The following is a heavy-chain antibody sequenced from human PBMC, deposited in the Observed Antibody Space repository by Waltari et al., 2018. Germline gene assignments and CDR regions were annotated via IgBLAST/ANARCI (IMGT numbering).Heavy chain of an antibody. CDR3: AKDFDYYYDSSGYFDY. D-gene: IGHD3-22*01. CDR2: IGTADDT. CDR1: GFALSSYD. J-gene: IGHJ4*02. V-gene: IGHV3-13*01. Sequence: VQLVESGGGVVQPGRSLRLSCAASGFALSSYDLPWVRQPTGKGLEWVSSIGTADDTYHAGSVKGRFTISRENAKNSLHLQMNSLRAEDTAVYYCAKDFDYYYDSSGYFDYWGQGTLVTVSS.